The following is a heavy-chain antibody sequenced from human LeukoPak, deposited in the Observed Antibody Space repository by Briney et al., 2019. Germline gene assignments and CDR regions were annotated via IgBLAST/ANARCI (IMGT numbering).Heavy chain of an antibody. D-gene: IGHD3-10*01. Sequence: NPSETLSLTCIVSGGSISSSIYYWAWVRQPPGKGLEWIVTVFYNGSTQYSPSLRSRVTIAVDTSKNQFSLKLSSVTAADTAVYYCARDHKVGGVGSGSLHYYYYYGMDVWGQGTTVTVSS. V-gene: IGHV4-39*07. J-gene: IGHJ6*02. CDR2: VFYNGST. CDR1: GGSISSSIYY. CDR3: ARDHKVGGVGSGSLHYYYYYGMDV.